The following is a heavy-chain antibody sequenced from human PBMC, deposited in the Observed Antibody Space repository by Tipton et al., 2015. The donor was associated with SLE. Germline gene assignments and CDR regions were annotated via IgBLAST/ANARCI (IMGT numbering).Heavy chain of an antibody. CDR1: GDSISSDH. V-gene: IGHV4-59*01. Sequence: TLSLTCTVSGDSISSDHWSWIRQPPGKGLEWIGYMYYSGSTKYNPSLKSRVTISVDTSKNQFSLKLSSVTAADTAVYYCARHPRHITASGIYPKAGSQHWGQGTLVTVSS. CDR3: ARHPRHITASGIYPKAGSQH. J-gene: IGHJ1*01. CDR2: MYYSGST. D-gene: IGHD3-10*01.